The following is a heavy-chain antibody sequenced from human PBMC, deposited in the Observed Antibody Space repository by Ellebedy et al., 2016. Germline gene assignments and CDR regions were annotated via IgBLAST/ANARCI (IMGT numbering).Heavy chain of an antibody. CDR3: AKDRDDDGYFVFDS. Sequence: GESLKISCTASGFTFSSYVMSWVRQAPGKGLEWVSGTSRSGGTTYYADSVKGRFTISRDNPRNTLYLQMNRLRAEDTAVYYCAKDRDDDGYFVFDSWGQGTLVTVSS. CDR1: GFTFSSYV. D-gene: IGHD4-17*01. J-gene: IGHJ4*02. CDR2: TSRSGGTT. V-gene: IGHV3-23*01.